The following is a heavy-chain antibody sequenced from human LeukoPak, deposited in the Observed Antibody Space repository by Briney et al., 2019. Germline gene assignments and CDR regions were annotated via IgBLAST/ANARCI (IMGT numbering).Heavy chain of an antibody. CDR2: IIPIFDTT. D-gene: IGHD6-6*01. Sequence: GDSVKVSCKAFGGTFTSYAISWVRQAPGHGLEWLGGIIPIFDTTNYAQKFHGRVTITADKSTSTAYMELSRLRSDDTAVYYCARRHSSSSPLHFDYWGQGTLVTVSS. CDR3: ARRHSSSSPLHFDY. V-gene: IGHV1-69*06. CDR1: GGTFTSYA. J-gene: IGHJ4*02.